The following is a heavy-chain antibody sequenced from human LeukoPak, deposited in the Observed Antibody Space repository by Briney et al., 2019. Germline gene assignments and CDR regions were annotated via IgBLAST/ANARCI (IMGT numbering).Heavy chain of an antibody. D-gene: IGHD2-21*02. Sequence: SVKVSCTAVGRNFDICGMSWVQQAPGQGLEWMGRIIPLVDEVNYSQKFQGRVTITANRFRATAYMELSSLKSDDTAVYYCARDMSPPGVLVTAEYGLDVWGQGTTVTVSS. V-gene: IGHV1-69*04. CDR2: IIPLVDEV. CDR3: ARDMSPPGVLVTAEYGLDV. J-gene: IGHJ6*02. CDR1: GRNFDICG.